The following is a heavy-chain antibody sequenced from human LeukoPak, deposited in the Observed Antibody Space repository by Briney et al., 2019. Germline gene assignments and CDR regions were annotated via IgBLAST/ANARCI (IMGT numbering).Heavy chain of an antibody. CDR1: GYTFTSYD. CDR3: ARGRGLGGATLYYFDY. CDR2: MNPNSGNT. Sequence: GASVKVSCKASGYTFTSYDINWVRQATGQGLEWMGWMNPNSGNTGYAQKFQGRVTMTRNTSISTAYMELSSLRSEDTAVYYCARGRGLGGATLYYFDYWGQGTLVTVSS. V-gene: IGHV1-8*01. D-gene: IGHD1-26*01. J-gene: IGHJ4*02.